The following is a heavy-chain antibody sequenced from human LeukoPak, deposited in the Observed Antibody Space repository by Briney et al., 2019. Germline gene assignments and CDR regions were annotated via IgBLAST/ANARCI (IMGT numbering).Heavy chain of an antibody. V-gene: IGHV4-59*01. CDR1: GGSISSYY. D-gene: IGHD3-16*01. Sequence: PSETLSLTRTVSGGSISSYYRSWIRQPPGKGLEWIGYIYYSGSTNYNPSLKSRVTISVDTSKNQFSLKLSSVTAADTAVYYCARVGVTHYYYYGMDVWGQGTTVTVSS. J-gene: IGHJ6*02. CDR3: ARVGVTHYYYYGMDV. CDR2: IYYSGST.